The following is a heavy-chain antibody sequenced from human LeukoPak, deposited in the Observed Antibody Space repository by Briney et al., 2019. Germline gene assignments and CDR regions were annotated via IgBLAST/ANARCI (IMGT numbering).Heavy chain of an antibody. V-gene: IGHV4-59*01. J-gene: IGHJ3*02. CDR2: IYYSGST. CDR3: ARVGGIYDYVWGSYRHDAFDI. D-gene: IGHD3-16*02. Sequence: SETPSLTCTVSGGSISSYYWSWIRQPPGKGLEWIGYIYYSGSTNYNPSLKRRVTISVDTSKNQFSLKLSSVTAADAAVYYCARVGGIYDYVWGSYRHDAFDIWGQGTVVTVSS. CDR1: GGSISSYY.